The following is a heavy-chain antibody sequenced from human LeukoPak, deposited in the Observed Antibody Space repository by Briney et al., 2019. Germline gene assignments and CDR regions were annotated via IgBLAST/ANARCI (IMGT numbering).Heavy chain of an antibody. CDR1: GYTFTGYY. CDR2: INPNSGGT. J-gene: IGHJ5*02. Sequence: ASVKVSCKASGYTFTGYYMHWVRQAPGQGLEWMGWINPNSGGTNYAQKFQGRVTMTRDTSISTAYMELSRLRSDDTAVYYCASMPSDSWDKNWFDPWGQGTLVTVSS. V-gene: IGHV1-2*02. CDR3: ASMPSDSWDKNWFDP. D-gene: IGHD6-13*01.